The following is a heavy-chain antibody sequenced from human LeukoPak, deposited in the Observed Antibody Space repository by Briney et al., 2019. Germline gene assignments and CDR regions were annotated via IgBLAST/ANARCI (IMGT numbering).Heavy chain of an antibody. J-gene: IGHJ4*02. D-gene: IGHD1-26*01. CDR3: ARVGVLVGAPFDY. CDR1: GFTFINYY. V-gene: IGHV1-46*01. CDR2: INPRGGST. Sequence: ASVKVSCKASGFTFINYYMHWVRQAPGQGLEWMGIINPRGGSTSYSQKFQGRVTMTRDTSTTTVYMELSSLRSEDTAVYYCARVGVLVGAPFDYWGQGALVTVSS.